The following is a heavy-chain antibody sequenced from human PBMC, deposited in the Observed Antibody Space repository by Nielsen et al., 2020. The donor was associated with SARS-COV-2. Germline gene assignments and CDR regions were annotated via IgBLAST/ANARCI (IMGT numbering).Heavy chain of an antibody. CDR2: ISYDGSNK. D-gene: IGHD2-2*01. CDR1: GFTFSSYG. J-gene: IGHJ6*02. CDR3: AKVIPRGGCSSTSCRRDYYYYYGMDV. Sequence: GESLKISCAASGFTFSSYGMHWVRQAPGKGLEWVAVISYDGSNKYYADSVKGRFTISRDNSKNTLYLQMNSLRAEDTAVYYCAKVIPRGGCSSTSCRRDYYYYYGMDVWGQGTTVTVSS. V-gene: IGHV3-30*18.